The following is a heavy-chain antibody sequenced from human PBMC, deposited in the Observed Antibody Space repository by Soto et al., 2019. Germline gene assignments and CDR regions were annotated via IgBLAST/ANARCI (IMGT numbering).Heavy chain of an antibody. J-gene: IGHJ4*02. CDR2: INHSGST. V-gene: IGHV4-34*01. CDR3: ARHLNYYYGSGSYPNFDY. Sequence: SETLSLTCAVYGGSFSGDYWSWIRQPPGKGLEWIGDINHSGSTNYNPSLKSRVTISVDTSKNQFSLKLSSVTAADTAVYYCARHLNYYYGSGSYPNFDYWGQGTLVTVS. D-gene: IGHD3-10*01. CDR1: GGSFSGDY.